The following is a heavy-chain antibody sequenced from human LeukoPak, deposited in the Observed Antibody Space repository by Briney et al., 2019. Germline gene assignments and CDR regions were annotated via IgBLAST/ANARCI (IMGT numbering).Heavy chain of an antibody. CDR3: ARVPIPYYYDSSGYYYVYWYFDL. D-gene: IGHD3-22*01. CDR1: GYTFTSYG. CDR2: INPNSGGT. V-gene: IGHV1-2*02. Sequence: GASVKFSCKASGYTFTSYGISWVRQAPGQGLEWMGWINPNSGGTNYAQKFQGRVTMTRDTSISTAYMELSRLRSDDTAVYYCARVPIPYYYDSSGYYYVYWYFDLWGRGTLVTVSS. J-gene: IGHJ2*01.